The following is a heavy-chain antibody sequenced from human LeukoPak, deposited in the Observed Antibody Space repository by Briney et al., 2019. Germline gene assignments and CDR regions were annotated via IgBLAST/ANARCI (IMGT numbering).Heavy chain of an antibody. V-gene: IGHV1-18*01. CDR1: GYTFSSYG. Sequence: ASVKVSCKASGYTFSSYGISWVRQAPGQGLEWMGWISGYNGNTNYAQKFQGRVTMTTDTSTSTAYMELRSLRSDDTAVYYCARVWGNVVVTYYGMDVWGQGTTVTVSS. D-gene: IGHD2-15*01. J-gene: IGHJ6*02. CDR3: ARVWGNVVVTYYGMDV. CDR2: ISGYNGNT.